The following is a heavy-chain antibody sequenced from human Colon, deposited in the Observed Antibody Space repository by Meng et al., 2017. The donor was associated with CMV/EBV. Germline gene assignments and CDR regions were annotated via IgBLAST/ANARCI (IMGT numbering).Heavy chain of an antibody. CDR2: IDPSGTST. CDR3: ARDPGLGWSDY. V-gene: IGHV1-46*01. Sequence: ASVKVSCKASGYTLTTYYMHWVRQAPGKGLEWLGRIDPSGTSTIYAQNFQGRVTMTKDTSTSTVYMELRSLRSEDTAIYFCARDPGLGWSDYWGQGTQVTSPQ. CDR1: GYTLTTYY. D-gene: IGHD2-15*01. J-gene: IGHJ4*02.